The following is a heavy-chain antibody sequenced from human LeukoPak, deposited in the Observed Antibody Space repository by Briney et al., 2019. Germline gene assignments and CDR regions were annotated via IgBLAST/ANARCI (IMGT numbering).Heavy chain of an antibody. CDR2: ISSSSSYI. CDR1: GFTFSSYS. J-gene: IGHJ3*02. D-gene: IGHD3-10*01. CDR3: ASPLGSGDAFDI. Sequence: GGSLRLSCAASGFTFSSYSMNWVRQAPGKGLEWVSSISSSSSYIYYADSVKGRFTISRDNVKNSLYLQMNSLRAEDTAVYYCASPLGSGDAFDIWGQGTMVTVSS. V-gene: IGHV3-21*01.